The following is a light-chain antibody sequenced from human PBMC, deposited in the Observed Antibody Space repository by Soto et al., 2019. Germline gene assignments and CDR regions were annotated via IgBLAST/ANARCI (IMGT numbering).Light chain of an antibody. CDR2: DVT. Sequence: QSALTQPASVSGSPGQSITISCTGTSSDVGGYNYVSWYQHHPGNAPKLSIYDVTNRPSGVSNPFSGSKSGNTASLTISGLQPEDEADYYCSSYTTSNTRQIVFGTGTKVTVL. J-gene: IGLJ1*01. V-gene: IGLV2-14*03. CDR1: SSDVGGYNY. CDR3: SSYTTSNTRQIV.